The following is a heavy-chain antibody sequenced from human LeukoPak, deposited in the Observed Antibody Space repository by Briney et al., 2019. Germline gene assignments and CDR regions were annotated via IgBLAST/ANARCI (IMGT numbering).Heavy chain of an antibody. Sequence: PGGSLRLSCAASGFTFSSYAMSWVRQAPGKGLEWVSAISGSGGSTYYADSVKGRFTISRDNSKNTLYLQMNSLRAEDTAVYYCAKDSRDSTVTKYYFDYWGQGTLVTVSS. J-gene: IGHJ4*02. D-gene: IGHD4-17*01. CDR3: AKDSRDSTVTKYYFDY. V-gene: IGHV3-23*01. CDR1: GFTFSSYA. CDR2: ISGSGGST.